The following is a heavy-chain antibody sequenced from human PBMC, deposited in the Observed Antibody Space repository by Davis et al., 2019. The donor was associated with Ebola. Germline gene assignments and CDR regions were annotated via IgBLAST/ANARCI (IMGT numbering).Heavy chain of an antibody. V-gene: IGHV1-18*01. D-gene: IGHD2-15*01. CDR2: ISACHGHT. CDR3: ARDLLREIVVVVAATTPGY. Sequence: ASVTVSCKASGYTFTSYGISWVRPAPGPGLEWLGWISACHGHTNYAQKLQGRVTMTTDTSTSTAYMELRSLRSDDSAVYYWARDLLREIVVVVAATTPGYWGQGTLVTVSS. CDR1: GYTFTSYG. J-gene: IGHJ4*02.